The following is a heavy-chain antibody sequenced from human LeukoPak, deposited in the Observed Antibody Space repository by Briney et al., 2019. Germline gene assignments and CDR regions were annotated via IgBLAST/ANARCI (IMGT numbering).Heavy chain of an antibody. CDR2: IYHSGST. D-gene: IGHD3-3*01. CDR3: ARPRRFPPYYYYYYMDV. V-gene: IGHV4-30-2*01. CDR1: GGSISSGDYY. J-gene: IGHJ6*03. Sequence: PSQTLSLTCAVSGGSISSGDYYWSWIRQPPGKGLEWIGYIYHSGSTSYNPSLKSRVTMSLDRSKNQFSLKLSPVTAADTAVYYCARPRRFPPYYYYYYMDVWAKGPRSPSP.